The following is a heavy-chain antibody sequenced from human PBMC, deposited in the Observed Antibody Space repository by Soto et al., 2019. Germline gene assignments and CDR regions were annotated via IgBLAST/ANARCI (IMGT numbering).Heavy chain of an antibody. V-gene: IGHV1-46*01. J-gene: IGHJ6*02. CDR1: GYTFTSYY. CDR2: INPSGGST. CDR3: ARDKKGYSYGYYYYYGMDV. D-gene: IGHD5-18*01. Sequence: ASVKVSCKASGYTFTSYYMHWVRQAPGQGLEWMGIINPSGGSTSYAQKFQGRATMTRDTSTSTVYMELSSLRSEDTAVYYCARDKKGYSYGYYYYYGMDVWGQGTTVTVSS.